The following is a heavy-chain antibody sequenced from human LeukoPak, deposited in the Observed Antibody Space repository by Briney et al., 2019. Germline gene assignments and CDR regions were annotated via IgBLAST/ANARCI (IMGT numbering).Heavy chain of an antibody. Sequence: GGSLRLSRAASGFSVNNIYMSWVRQAPGRGLEWVSIIYSGGSTYYPDSVKGRFTISRDNSKNTLYLQMNSLRAEDTAVYYCARAAGSGPYYYYGMDVWGQGTTVTVSS. V-gene: IGHV3-53*01. D-gene: IGHD3-3*01. J-gene: IGHJ6*02. CDR3: ARAAGSGPYYYYGMDV. CDR2: IYSGGST. CDR1: GFSVNNIY.